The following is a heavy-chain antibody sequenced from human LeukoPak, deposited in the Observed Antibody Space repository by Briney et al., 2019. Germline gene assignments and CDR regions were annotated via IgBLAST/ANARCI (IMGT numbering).Heavy chain of an antibody. V-gene: IGHV3-30*05. D-gene: IGHD3-10*01. CDR3: ARDSTYYYDSGSSGPHYFDF. CDR1: GFTFSPYS. J-gene: IGHJ4*02. CDR2: ISYHGDIT. Sequence: PGGSLRLSCAASGFTFSPYSMNWVRQAPGKGLEWVALISYHGDITYYADSVKGRFTLSRDNSKTTLFLQLNSLRAEDTAVYYCARDSTYYYDSGSSGPHYFDFWGQGTLVTVSS.